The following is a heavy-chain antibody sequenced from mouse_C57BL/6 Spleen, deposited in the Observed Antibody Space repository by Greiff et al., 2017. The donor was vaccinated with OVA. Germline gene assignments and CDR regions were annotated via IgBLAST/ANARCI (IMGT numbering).Heavy chain of an antibody. Sequence: VQLQQPGAELVKPGASVKLSCEASGYTFTSYWMHWVKQRPGRGLEWIGRIDPNSGGTKYNEKFKSKATLTVDKPSSTAYMQLSSLTSEDSAVYYCARSWDYGSRDWYFDVWGTGTTVTVSS. J-gene: IGHJ1*03. CDR1: GYTFTSYW. CDR2: IDPNSGGT. V-gene: IGHV1-72*01. D-gene: IGHD1-1*01. CDR3: ARSWDYGSRDWYFDV.